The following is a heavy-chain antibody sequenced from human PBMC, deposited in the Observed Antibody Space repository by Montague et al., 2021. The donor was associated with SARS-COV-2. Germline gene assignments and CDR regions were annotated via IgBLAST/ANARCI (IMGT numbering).Heavy chain of an antibody. J-gene: IGHJ2*01. D-gene: IGHD2-15*01. V-gene: IGHV4-31*03. CDR2: IYYSGST. Sequence: TLSLTCTVSGGSISSGGYYWSWIRQHPGKCLEWIGYIYYSGSTYYNPSLKSRVTISVDTSKNQFSLKLSSVTAADTAVYYCARVLGGYCSGGSCYRGWYFDLWGRGTLVTVSS. CDR3: ARVLGGYCSGGSCYRGWYFDL. CDR1: GGSISSGGYY.